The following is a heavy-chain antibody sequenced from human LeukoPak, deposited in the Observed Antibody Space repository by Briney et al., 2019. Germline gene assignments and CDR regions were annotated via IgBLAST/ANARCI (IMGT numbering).Heavy chain of an antibody. Sequence: ASVKVSCKASGYTFTSYYMHWVRQAPGQGLEWMGIINPRGDSTTYAQKFQGRVTMTRDTSTSTVYMELSSLRSEDTAVYYCARDSLKDDYSHFDYWGQGTLATVSS. CDR2: INPRGDST. CDR1: GYTFTSYY. D-gene: IGHD4-11*01. V-gene: IGHV1-46*01. J-gene: IGHJ4*02. CDR3: ARDSLKDDYSHFDY.